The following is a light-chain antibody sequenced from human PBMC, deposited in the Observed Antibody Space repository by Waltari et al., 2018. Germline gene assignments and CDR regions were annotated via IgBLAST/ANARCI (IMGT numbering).Light chain of an antibody. V-gene: IGKV1-5*03. Sequence: IQMTQSPSTLSASVGDRVTMTCRASQSVSRWLDLYQQKPGKAPKPLIYKTSTLESGVPPSFSGSGSGTEFSLTISSLQPDDFATYYCQHYSTYSWTFGQGTKLEIK. CDR1: QSVSRW. CDR3: QHYSTYSWT. CDR2: KTS. J-gene: IGKJ1*01.